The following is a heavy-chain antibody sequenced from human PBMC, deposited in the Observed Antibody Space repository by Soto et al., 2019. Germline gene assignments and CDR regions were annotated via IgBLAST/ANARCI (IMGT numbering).Heavy chain of an antibody. CDR3: AKYLLSNYYSYYGMHV. V-gene: IGHV3-23*01. J-gene: IGHJ6*02. Sequence: EVQLLESGGGLVQPGWSLRLSCAASGFSFSSYAMTWVRQTPGKGPEWVSGISGSGGSSYYADSVKGRFTVSRDNSKNTLHLQMNSLRAEDTAVYYCAKYLLSNYYSYYGMHVWGQGTMVTVSS. D-gene: IGHD1-26*01. CDR1: GFSFSSYA. CDR2: ISGSGGSS.